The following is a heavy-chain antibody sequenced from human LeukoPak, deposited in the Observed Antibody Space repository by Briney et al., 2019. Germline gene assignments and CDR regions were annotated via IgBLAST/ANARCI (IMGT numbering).Heavy chain of an antibody. D-gene: IGHD6-19*01. Sequence: GGSLRLSCVASEFTFSSHAMNWVRQAPGKGLEWVSSISGGGESTYYADSVKGRFTVSRDNSKNTLYLQINSLRGEGTAVYYCAKGKYSSGGVPDYWGQGTLVTVSS. CDR3: AKGKYSSGGVPDY. CDR2: ISGGGEST. CDR1: EFTFSSHA. V-gene: IGHV3-23*01. J-gene: IGHJ4*02.